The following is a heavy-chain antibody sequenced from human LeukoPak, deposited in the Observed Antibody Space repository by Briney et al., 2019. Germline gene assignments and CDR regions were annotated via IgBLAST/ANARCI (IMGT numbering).Heavy chain of an antibody. CDR2: IYPGDSDT. J-gene: IGHJ6*03. CDR1: GYSFTSYW. Sequence: GESLKISCKGSGYSFTSYWIGWVRQMPGKGLEWMGTIYPGDSDTRYSPSFQGQVTISADKSISTAYLQWSSLKASDTAMYYCARLGYQLLNYYYYYYMDVWGKGTTVTVSS. V-gene: IGHV5-51*01. D-gene: IGHD2-2*01. CDR3: ARLGYQLLNYYYYYYMDV.